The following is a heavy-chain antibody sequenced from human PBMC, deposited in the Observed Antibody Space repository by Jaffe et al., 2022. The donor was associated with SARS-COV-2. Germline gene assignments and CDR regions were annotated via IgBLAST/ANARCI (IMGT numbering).Heavy chain of an antibody. CDR2: IYTSGST. J-gene: IGHJ5*02. D-gene: IGHD3-10*01. Sequence: QVQLQESGPGLVKPSQTLSLTCTVSGGSISSGSYYWSWIRQPAGKGLEWIGRIYTSGSTNYNPSLKSRVTISVDTSKNQFSLKLSSVTAADTAVYYCATSPFPIGSGSYYGWFDPWGQGTLVTVSS. CDR1: GGSISSGSYY. CDR3: ATSPFPIGSGSYYGWFDP. V-gene: IGHV4-61*02.